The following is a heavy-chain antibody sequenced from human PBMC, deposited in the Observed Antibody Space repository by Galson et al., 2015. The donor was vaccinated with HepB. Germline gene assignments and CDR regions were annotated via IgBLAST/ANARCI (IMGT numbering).Heavy chain of an antibody. CDR1: GFSLSTTGMC. CDR3: ARIHCLRGYKYDSGGDFDY. V-gene: IGHV2-70*11. CDR2: IDWDNDK. J-gene: IGHJ4*02. D-gene: IGHD3-22*01. Sequence: PALVKPTQTLTLTCTFSGFSLSTTGMCVSWIRQPPGKALEWLARIDWDNDKYYSTSLKTRLAISKDTAKNQVVLTMTNMDPADTATYYCARIHCLRGYKYDSGGDFDYWGQGTLVTVSS.